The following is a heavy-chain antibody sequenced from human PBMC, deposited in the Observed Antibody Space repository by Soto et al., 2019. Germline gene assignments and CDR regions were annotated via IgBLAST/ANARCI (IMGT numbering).Heavy chain of an antibody. CDR3: ARDFIEVAESYYYGMDV. CDR2: ISYDGSNK. CDR1: GFTFRSYA. Sequence: PGGSLRLSCAASGFTFRSYAMHWVRQAPGKGLEWVAVISYDGSNKYYADSVKGRFSIARDNSKNTLYLQMNSLRAEDTAVYYYARDFIEVAESYYYGMDVWVKGTSVTVSS. D-gene: IGHD6-19*01. J-gene: IGHJ6*04. V-gene: IGHV3-30-3*01.